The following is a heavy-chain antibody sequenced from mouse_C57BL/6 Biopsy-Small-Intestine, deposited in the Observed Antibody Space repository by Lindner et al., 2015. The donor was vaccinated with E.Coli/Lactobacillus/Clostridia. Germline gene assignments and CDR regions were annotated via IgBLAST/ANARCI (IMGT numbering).Heavy chain of an antibody. CDR2: IDPANGNT. J-gene: IGHJ3*01. CDR3: ARVGGGLYSYDEGWFTY. CDR1: GFNIKDDY. Sequence: VQLQESGAELVRPGASVKLSCTASGFNIKDDYMQWVKQRSEQGLEWIGRIDPANGNTKYAPKFQDKATITADTSSNTAYLQLSTLTSEDTAVYYCARVGGGLYSYDEGWFTYWGQGTLVTVSA. V-gene: IGHV14-3*01. D-gene: IGHD2-12*01.